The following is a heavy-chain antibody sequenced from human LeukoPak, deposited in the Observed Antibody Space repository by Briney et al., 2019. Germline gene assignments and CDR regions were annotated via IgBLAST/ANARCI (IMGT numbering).Heavy chain of an antibody. CDR1: GGSISSYY. CDR2: IYYSGST. CDR3: ARNRDHLNYDFWSGPPDAFDI. V-gene: IGHV4-59*01. J-gene: IGHJ3*02. D-gene: IGHD3-3*01. Sequence: SETLSLTCTVSGGSISSYYWSWIRQPPGKGLEWIGYIYYSGSTNCNPSLKSRVTISVDTSKNQFSLKLSSVTAADTAVYYCARNRDHLNYDFWSGPPDAFDIWGQGTMVTVSS.